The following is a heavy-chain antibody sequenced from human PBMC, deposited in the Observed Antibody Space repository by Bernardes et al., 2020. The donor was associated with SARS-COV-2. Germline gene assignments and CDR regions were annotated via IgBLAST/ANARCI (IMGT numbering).Heavy chain of an antibody. CDR2: ISAYNGNT. J-gene: IGHJ6*04. CDR1: GYTFTSYG. V-gene: IGHV1-18*01. CDR3: AREGGRSDFWSGYYKDYYYYGMDV. D-gene: IGHD3-3*01. Sequence: ASVKVSCKASGYTFTSYGISWVRQAPGQGLEWMGWISAYNGNTNYAQKLQGRVTMTTDTSTSTAYMELRSLRSDDTAVYYCAREGGRSDFWSGYYKDYYYYGMDVWGKGTTVTVSS.